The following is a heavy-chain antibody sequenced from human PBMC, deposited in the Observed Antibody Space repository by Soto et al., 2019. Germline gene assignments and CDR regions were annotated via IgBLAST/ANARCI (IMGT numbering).Heavy chain of an antibody. Sequence: QVQLVQSGAEVKKPGSSVKVSCKASGGTFSSYVISWVRQAPGQGLEWRGGITPIFGTPRYAQNFQGRVTITADESTSTAYMELSSLRSEDTAVYYCARDRGLRYYDFWSGFLFYGMDVWGQGTTVTVSS. D-gene: IGHD3-3*01. CDR1: GGTFSSYV. V-gene: IGHV1-69*01. CDR3: ARDRGLRYYDFWSGFLFYGMDV. J-gene: IGHJ6*02. CDR2: ITPIFGTP.